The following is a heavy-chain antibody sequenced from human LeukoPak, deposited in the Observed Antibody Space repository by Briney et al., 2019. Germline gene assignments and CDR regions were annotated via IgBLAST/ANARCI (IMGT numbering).Heavy chain of an antibody. CDR1: GGTFSSYA. CDR3: AADSSSWYQVY. CDR2: IIPIFGTA. J-gene: IGHJ4*02. Sequence: ASVKVSCKASGGTFSSYATSWVRQAPGQGLEWMGGIIPIFGTANYAQKFQGRVTITADESTSTAYMELSSLRSEDTAVYYCAADSSSWYQVYWGQGTLVTVSS. D-gene: IGHD6-13*01. V-gene: IGHV1-69*13.